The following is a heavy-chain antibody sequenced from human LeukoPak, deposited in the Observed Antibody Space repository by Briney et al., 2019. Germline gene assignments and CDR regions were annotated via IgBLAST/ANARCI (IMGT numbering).Heavy chain of an antibody. V-gene: IGHV3-33*01. CDR3: VRGVGAKGGSEFDY. CDR2: IWYDGSNK. J-gene: IGHJ4*02. D-gene: IGHD1-26*01. Sequence: GGSLRLSCAASGFTFSSYGMHWVRQAPGKGLEWVAVIWYDGSNKYYADSVKGRFTISRDNSKNTLYLQMNSLRAEDTAVYYCVRGVGAKGGSEFDYWGQGTLVTVSS. CDR1: GFTFSSYG.